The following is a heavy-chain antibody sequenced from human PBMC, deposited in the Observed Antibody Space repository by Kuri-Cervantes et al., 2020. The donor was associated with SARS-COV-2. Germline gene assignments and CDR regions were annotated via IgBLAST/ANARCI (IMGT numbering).Heavy chain of an antibody. Sequence: GGSLRLSCKGSGYSFTIYWIGWVRQMPGKGLEWMGIIYPGDSDTRYSPSFQGQVTISADKSISTAYLQWSSLKASDTAMYYCARQLAFGGVIVKYYFDYWGQGTLVTVSS. D-gene: IGHD3-16*02. J-gene: IGHJ4*02. V-gene: IGHV5-51*01. CDR3: ARQLAFGGVIVKYYFDY. CDR1: GYSFTIYW. CDR2: IYPGDSDT.